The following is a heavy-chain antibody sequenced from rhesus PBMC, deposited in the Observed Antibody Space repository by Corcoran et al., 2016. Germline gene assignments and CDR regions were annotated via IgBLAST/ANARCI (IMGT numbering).Heavy chain of an antibody. CDR1: GGSISRNY. CDR3: ARSPNYEDDYGYYYTGPDY. CDR2: IYGSGGST. D-gene: IGHD3-9*01. V-gene: IGHV4-160*01. Sequence: QVQLQESGPGLVKPSETLSPTCAVSGGSISRNYWSWTRQLHGKGLEGTGRIYGSGGSTDYNPSLKSRVTISTDTSKNQFSLKLSSVTAADTAVYYCARSPNYEDDYGYYYTGPDYWGQGVLVTVSP. J-gene: IGHJ4*01.